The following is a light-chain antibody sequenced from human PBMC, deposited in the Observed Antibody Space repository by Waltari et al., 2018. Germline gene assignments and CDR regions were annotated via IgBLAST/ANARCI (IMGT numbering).Light chain of an antibody. CDR1: QSISSY. J-gene: IGKJ2*03. Sequence: EIVLTQSPATLSLSPGERATLSCRASQSISSYLAWYQQTPGRAPRLLIYDASNRATGIPARFSGSGSGTDFTLTISSLEPEDFAVYYCQQRSNWPQYSFGQGTKLEIK. CDR3: QQRSNWPQYS. CDR2: DAS. V-gene: IGKV3-11*01.